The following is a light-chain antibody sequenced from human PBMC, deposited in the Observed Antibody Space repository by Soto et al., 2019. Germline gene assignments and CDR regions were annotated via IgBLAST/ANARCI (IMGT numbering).Light chain of an antibody. CDR1: SSDVGSYNL. CDR2: EVS. CDR3: CSYAGSSTFYA. J-gene: IGLJ1*01. V-gene: IGLV2-23*02. Sequence: QSVLTQPASVSGSPGQSITISCTGTSSDVGSYNLVSWYQQHPGKAPKLMIYEVSKRPSGVSNRFSGSKSGNTASLTISGLQAEDEADYYCCSYAGSSTFYAFGTGTKVTV.